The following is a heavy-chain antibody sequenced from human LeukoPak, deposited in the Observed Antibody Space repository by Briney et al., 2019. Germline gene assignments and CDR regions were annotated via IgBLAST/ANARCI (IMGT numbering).Heavy chain of an antibody. CDR1: GFTFSNAW. J-gene: IGHJ6*04. V-gene: IGHV3-15*01. CDR3: TLLWSGDSAYYYYGMDV. D-gene: IGHD3-10*01. Sequence: GGSLRLSCAASGFTFSNAWMSWVRQAPGKGLEWVGRIKSKTDGGTTDYAAPVKGRFTISRDDSKNTLYLQMNSLKTEDTAVYYCTLLWSGDSAYYYYGMDVWGKGTTVTVSS. CDR2: IKSKTDGGTT.